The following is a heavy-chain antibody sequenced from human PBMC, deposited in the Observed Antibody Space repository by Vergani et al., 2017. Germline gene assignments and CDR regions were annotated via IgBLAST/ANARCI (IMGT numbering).Heavy chain of an antibody. CDR2: ISWNSNSI. V-gene: IGHV3-9*02. CDR1: GFTSAGYA. J-gene: IGHJ5*02. Sequence: DVQLEESGGGLVLPGRSLRLSCVASGFTSAGYAMHWVRQAPGKGLEWVSGISWNSNSIGYADSVKGRFTISRDNAKNSRYLQMNSLRAEDTALYYCAKDLVTSSGGGWFDPWGQGTLVTVSS. D-gene: IGHD6-6*01. CDR3: AKDLVTSSGGGWFDP.